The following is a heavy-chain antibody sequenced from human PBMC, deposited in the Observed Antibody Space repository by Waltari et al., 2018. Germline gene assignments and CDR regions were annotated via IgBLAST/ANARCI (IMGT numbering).Heavy chain of an antibody. Sequence: EVQLVESGGGLIQPGGSLRLSCAASGFTVSSNYMSWVSQAPGKGLEWVSVIYSGGSTAYADAVKGRLTISRDNSKNTLYLQMNSLRAEDTAVYYCASWVGTTVTTFYYYYGMDVWGQGTTVTVSS. V-gene: IGHV3-53*01. J-gene: IGHJ6*02. CDR1: GFTVSSNY. D-gene: IGHD4-17*01. CDR3: ASWVGTTVTTFYYYYGMDV. CDR2: IYSGGST.